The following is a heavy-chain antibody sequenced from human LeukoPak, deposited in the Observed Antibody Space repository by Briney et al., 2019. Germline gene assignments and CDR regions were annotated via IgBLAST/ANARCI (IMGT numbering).Heavy chain of an antibody. D-gene: IGHD6-19*01. CDR1: GGTFSSYA. V-gene: IGHV1-69*13. CDR2: IIPIFGTA. Sequence: SVKVSCKASGGTFSSYAISWVRQAPGQGLEWMGGIIPIFGTANYAQKFQGRVTITADESTSTAYMELSSLRSEDTAVYYCARDKGSDGLYSSGWYWFDPWGQGTLVTVSS. CDR3: ARDKGSDGLYSSGWYWFDP. J-gene: IGHJ5*02.